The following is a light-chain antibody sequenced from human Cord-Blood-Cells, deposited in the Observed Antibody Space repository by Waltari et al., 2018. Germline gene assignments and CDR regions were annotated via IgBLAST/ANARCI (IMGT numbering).Light chain of an antibody. V-gene: IGLV2-14*01. CDR3: SSYTSSSTRV. CDR1: SSAVGGYNY. CDR2: EVS. Sequence: QSALTQSASVSGSPGQSITISCTGTSSAVGGYNYVSWYQQHPGKAPKLMIYEVSNRPSGVSNRFSGSKSGNTASLTISGLQAEDEADYYCSSYTSSSTRVFGGGTKLTVL. J-gene: IGLJ3*02.